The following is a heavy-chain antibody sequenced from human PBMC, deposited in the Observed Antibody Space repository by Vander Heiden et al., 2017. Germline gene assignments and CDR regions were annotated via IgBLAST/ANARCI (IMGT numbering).Heavy chain of an antibody. CDR2: ISYDGSNK. Sequence: QVQLVESGGGVVQPGRSLRLSCAASGFTFSRYAMHWVRQAPGKGLEWVAVISYDGSNKYYADSVKGRFTISRDNSKNTLYLQMNSLRAEDTAVYYCARGIAVAGSYYYYYYGMDVWGQGTTVTVSS. CDR3: ARGIAVAGSYYYYYYGMDV. D-gene: IGHD6-19*01. V-gene: IGHV3-30-3*01. CDR1: GFTFSRYA. J-gene: IGHJ6*02.